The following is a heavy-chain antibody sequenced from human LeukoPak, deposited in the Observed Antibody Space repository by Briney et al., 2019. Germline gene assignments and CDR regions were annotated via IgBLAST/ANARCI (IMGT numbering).Heavy chain of an antibody. Sequence: SETLSLTCTVSGDSTSSGGYYWSWIRQHPGKGLEWIGYIYYSGSTYYNPSLKSRVSISVDTSKNQFSLKLTSVTAADTAVYYCARARGSSSWGEIDYWGQGTLVTVSS. D-gene: IGHD6-13*01. CDR3: ARARGSSSWGEIDY. CDR1: GDSTSSGGYY. CDR2: IYYSGST. J-gene: IGHJ4*02. V-gene: IGHV4-31*03.